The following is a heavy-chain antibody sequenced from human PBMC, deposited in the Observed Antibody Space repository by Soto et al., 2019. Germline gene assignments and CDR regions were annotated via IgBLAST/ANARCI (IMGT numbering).Heavy chain of an antibody. Sequence: QVQLVESGGGVVQPGRSLRLSCAASGFTINNYGMHWVRQTPGKGLEWVAVISSDGNNKEYGDSVKGRFTISRDNSKNTLYLQMNNLRAEDAAVYYCARDWGLDWLLQDRFDSWGRGTLVTVSS. D-gene: IGHD3-9*01. CDR1: GFTINNYG. CDR3: ARDWGLDWLLQDRFDS. V-gene: IGHV3-30*03. J-gene: IGHJ4*02. CDR2: ISSDGNNK.